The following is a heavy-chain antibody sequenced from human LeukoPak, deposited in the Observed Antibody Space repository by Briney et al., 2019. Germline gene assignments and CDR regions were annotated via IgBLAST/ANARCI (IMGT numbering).Heavy chain of an antibody. J-gene: IGHJ4*02. CDR1: GGSISSSSYY. Sequence: SETLSLTCTVSGGSISSSSYYWGWIRQPPGKGLEWIGSIYYSGSTYYNPSLKSRVTISVDTSKNQFSLKLSSVTAADTAVYYCARVMYYDILTGYATFDYWGQGTLVTASS. V-gene: IGHV4-39*07. D-gene: IGHD3-9*01. CDR3: ARVMYYDILTGYATFDY. CDR2: IYYSGST.